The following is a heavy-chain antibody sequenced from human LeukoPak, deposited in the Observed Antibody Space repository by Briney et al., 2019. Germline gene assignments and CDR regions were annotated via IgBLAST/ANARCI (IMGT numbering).Heavy chain of an antibody. J-gene: IGHJ4*02. V-gene: IGHV4-59*01. CDR1: GGSLSSYY. D-gene: IGHD2-21*02. CDR3: ARSAYCGDGCYYYFDY. Sequence: SETLSLTCTVSGGSLSSYYWSWIRQPPGKGLEWIGNIYYSGSTNYNPSLRSRVTISVDTSENQSSLKLSSVTAADTAVYYCARSAYCGDGCYYYFDYWGQGTLVTVSS. CDR2: IYYSGST.